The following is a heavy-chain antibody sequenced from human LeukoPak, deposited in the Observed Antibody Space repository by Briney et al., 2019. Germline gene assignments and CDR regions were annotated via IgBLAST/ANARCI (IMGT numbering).Heavy chain of an antibody. CDR3: ARDGYSGSSLFDY. CDR1: GGSINSHF. D-gene: IGHD5-12*01. V-gene: IGHV4-59*11. CDR2: IHSTGST. J-gene: IGHJ4*02. Sequence: SETLSLTCTVSGGSINSHFWSWIRQPPGKGLEWIGYIHSTGSTNYYPSLKSRVTISVDTSRNQFSLKLSSVTAADTAVYYCARDGYSGSSLFDYWGRGALVTVSS.